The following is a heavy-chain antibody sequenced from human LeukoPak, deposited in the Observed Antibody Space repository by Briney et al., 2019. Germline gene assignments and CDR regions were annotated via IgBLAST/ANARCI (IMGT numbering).Heavy chain of an antibody. V-gene: IGHV4-59*08. CDR2: IYYSGST. J-gene: IGHJ3*02. CDR3: ARRNDFGI. Sequence: SETLSLTCTVSGGSISGDHWNWIRQPPGKGLEWIGYIYYSGSTNYNPSLKSRVTISIDTSKNQFSLKLTSVTAADTAVYYCARRNDFGIWGQGTMVTVSS. CDR1: GGSISGDH.